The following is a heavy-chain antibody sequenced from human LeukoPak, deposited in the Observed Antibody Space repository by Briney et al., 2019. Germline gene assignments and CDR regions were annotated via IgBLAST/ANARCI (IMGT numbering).Heavy chain of an antibody. CDR2: ISWNSGRI. CDR1: GFTFDDYA. CDR3: AKASPNWYFDL. Sequence: GGSLRLSCAASGFTFDDYAMHWVRQAPGKGLEWVSGISWNSGRIGYADSVKGRFTISRDNAKNSLYLQMNSLRAEDMALYYCAKASPNWYFDLWGRGTLVTVSS. V-gene: IGHV3-9*03. J-gene: IGHJ2*01.